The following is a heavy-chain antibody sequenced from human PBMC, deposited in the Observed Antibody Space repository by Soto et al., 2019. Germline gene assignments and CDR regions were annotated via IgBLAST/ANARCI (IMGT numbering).Heavy chain of an antibody. CDR3: ARTTPTLLRYFDWSRKHFDY. CDR1: GGSFSGYY. Sequence: SSETLSLTCAVYGGSFSGYYWSWIRQPPGKGLEWIGEINHSGSTNYNPSLKSRVTISVDTSKNQFSLKLSSVTAADTAVYYCARTTPTLLRYFDWSRKHFDYWGQGTLVTVSS. D-gene: IGHD3-9*01. V-gene: IGHV4-34*01. J-gene: IGHJ4*02. CDR2: INHSGST.